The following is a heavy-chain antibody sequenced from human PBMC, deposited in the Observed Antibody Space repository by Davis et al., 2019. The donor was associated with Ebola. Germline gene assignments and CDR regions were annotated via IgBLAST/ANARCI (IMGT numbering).Heavy chain of an antibody. J-gene: IGHJ4*02. CDR2: INAGNGNT. CDR1: GYTFTSYA. V-gene: IGHV1-3*01. CDR3: AIGGRAGGFDY. Sequence: AASVKVSCKASGYTFTSYAMHWVRQAPGQRLEWMGWINAGNGNTKYSQKFQGRVTITRDTSASTAYMELSSLRSEDTAVYYCAIGGRAGGFDYWGQGTLVTVSS.